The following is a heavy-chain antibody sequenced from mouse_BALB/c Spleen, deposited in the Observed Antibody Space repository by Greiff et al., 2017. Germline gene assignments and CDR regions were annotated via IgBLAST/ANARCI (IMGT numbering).Heavy chain of an antibody. Sequence: VQLQQSGPELVKPGASVKISCKASGYSFTGYFMNWVMQSHGKSLEWIGRINPYNGDTFYNQKFKGKATLTVDKSSSTAHMELRSLASEDSAVYYCARSRGSSLLEDAMDYWGQGTSVTVSS. D-gene: IGHD1-1*01. CDR3: ARSRGSSLLEDAMDY. CDR1: GYSFTGYF. V-gene: IGHV1-20*02. J-gene: IGHJ4*01. CDR2: INPYNGDT.